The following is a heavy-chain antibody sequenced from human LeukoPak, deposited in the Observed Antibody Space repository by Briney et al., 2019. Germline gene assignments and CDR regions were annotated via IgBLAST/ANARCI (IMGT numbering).Heavy chain of an antibody. D-gene: IGHD3-22*01. CDR3: ARSESRYDSSGYQPYYFDY. V-gene: IGHV4-59*01. CDR1: GGSISSYY. J-gene: IGHJ4*02. CDR2: IYYSGST. Sequence: SETLSLTCTVSGGSISSYYWGWIRQPPGKGLEWIGYIYYSGSTNYKPSLKSRVTISVDTSKNQFSLKLSSVTAADTAVYYCARSESRYDSSGYQPYYFDYWGQGTLVTVSS.